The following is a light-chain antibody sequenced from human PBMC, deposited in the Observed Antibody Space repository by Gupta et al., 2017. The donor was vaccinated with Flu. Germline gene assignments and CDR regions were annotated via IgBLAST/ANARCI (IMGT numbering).Light chain of an antibody. J-gene: IGLJ2*01. CDR1: SSNIGADYD. Sequence: QSVLPQPPSVSGAPGQRVTISCTGSSSNIGADYDVHWYQKLPGEAPKLLIYGNSNRPSGVPDRFSGSNSGTSTSLAITGLQAEDEGDYYCQSYDNTLGGSVVFGGGTKVTVL. CDR2: GNS. V-gene: IGLV1-40*01. CDR3: QSYDNTLGGSVV.